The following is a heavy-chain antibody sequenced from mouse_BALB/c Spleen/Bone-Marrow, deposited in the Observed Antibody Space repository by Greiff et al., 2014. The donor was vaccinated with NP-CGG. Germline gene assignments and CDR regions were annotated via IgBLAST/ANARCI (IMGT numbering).Heavy chain of an antibody. CDR1: GFNIKDTY. CDR2: IDPANGNT. D-gene: IGHD2-1*01. Sequence: VQLKQSGAELVKPGASVKLSCTASGFNIKDTYMHWVKQRPEQGLGWIGRIDPANGNTKYDPKFQGKATITADTSSNTAYLQLSSLTSEDTAVYYCAIYYGNYYAIDYWGQGTSVTVSS. CDR3: AIYYGNYYAIDY. V-gene: IGHV14-3*02. J-gene: IGHJ4*01.